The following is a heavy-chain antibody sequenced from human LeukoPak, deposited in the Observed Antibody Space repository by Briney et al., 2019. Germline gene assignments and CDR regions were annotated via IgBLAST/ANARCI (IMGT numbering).Heavy chain of an antibody. CDR3: ASYASYSSSSNWFDP. Sequence: SETLSLTCIVSGGSISSYYWSWIRQPPGKGLEWIGYIYYSGSTNYNPSLKSRVTISVDTSKNQFSLKLSSVTATDTAVYYCASYASYSSSSNWFDPWGQGTLVTVSS. V-gene: IGHV4-59*08. CDR1: GGSISSYY. CDR2: IYYSGST. D-gene: IGHD6-6*01. J-gene: IGHJ5*02.